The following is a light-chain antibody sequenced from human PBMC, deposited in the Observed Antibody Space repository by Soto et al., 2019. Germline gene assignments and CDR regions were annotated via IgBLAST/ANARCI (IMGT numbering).Light chain of an antibody. J-gene: IGLJ1*01. V-gene: IGLV2-8*01. Sequence: QSVLTQPPSASGSPGQSVTISCTGTSSDVGGYNSVSWYQQHPGKAPKLMTYEVNKRPSGVPDRFSGSKSGNMASLTISGLQAEDEAEYYCSSYTNINTRACVFGTGTKVTVL. CDR2: EVN. CDR3: SSYTNINTRACV. CDR1: SSDVGGYNS.